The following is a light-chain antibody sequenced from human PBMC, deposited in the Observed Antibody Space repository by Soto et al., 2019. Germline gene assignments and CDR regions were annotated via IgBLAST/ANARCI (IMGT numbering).Light chain of an antibody. CDR2: DVS. CDR1: GSDVGGYNY. V-gene: IGLV2-14*01. J-gene: IGLJ2*01. Sequence: QSALTQPASVSGSPGQSITISCTGTGSDVGGYNYVSWYQQHPGKAPKVMIYDVSNRPSGVSNRFSASKSGNTASLTISGLQAEDEADYYCSSSTSASTPLVFGGGTKLTVL. CDR3: SSSTSASTPLV.